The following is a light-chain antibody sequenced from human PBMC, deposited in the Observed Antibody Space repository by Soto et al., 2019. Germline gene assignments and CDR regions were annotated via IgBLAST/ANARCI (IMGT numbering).Light chain of an antibody. CDR2: DAS. CDR1: QSVSSY. Sequence: IVLTQSPSTLSFLSGERATLSCRASQSVSSYLAWYQHKPGQAPRLLIYDASNRATGIPARSSGSGSGTDFTLTISSLEPEDFAVYYCQQRSNWPITLGQGTRLEIK. CDR3: QQRSNWPIT. V-gene: IGKV3-11*01. J-gene: IGKJ5*01.